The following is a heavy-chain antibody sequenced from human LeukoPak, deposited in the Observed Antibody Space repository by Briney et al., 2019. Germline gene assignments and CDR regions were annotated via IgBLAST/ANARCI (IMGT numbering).Heavy chain of an antibody. CDR2: ISYDGSNK. V-gene: IGHV3-30*04. J-gene: IGHJ4*02. D-gene: IGHD3-22*01. Sequence: GGSLRLSCAASGFTFSSYAMHWVRQAPGKGLEWVAVISYDGSNKYYADSVKGRFTISRGNSKNTLYLQMNSLRAEDTAVYYCARDRTVVVITTFDYWGQGTLVTVSS. CDR3: ARDRTVVVITTFDY. CDR1: GFTFSSYA.